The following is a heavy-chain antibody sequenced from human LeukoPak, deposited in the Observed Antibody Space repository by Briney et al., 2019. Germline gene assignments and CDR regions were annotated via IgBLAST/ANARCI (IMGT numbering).Heavy chain of an antibody. CDR1: GGSFSGYY. V-gene: IGHV4-59*10. J-gene: IGHJ3*02. CDR3: ATNGGQNPDAFDI. D-gene: IGHD2-8*01. Sequence: PSETLSLTCAVYGGSFSGYYWSWIRQPAGKGLEWIGRIYTSGSTNYNPSLKSRVTMSVDTSKNQFSLKLSSLTAADTAVYYCATNGGQNPDAFDIWGQGTLVTVSS. CDR2: IYTSGST.